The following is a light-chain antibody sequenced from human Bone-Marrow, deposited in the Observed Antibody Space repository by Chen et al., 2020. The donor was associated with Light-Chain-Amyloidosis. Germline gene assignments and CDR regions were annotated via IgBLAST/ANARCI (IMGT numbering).Light chain of an antibody. V-gene: IGLV1-47*01. CDR2: RNK. J-gene: IGLJ3*02. CDR1: SSNIGSNY. Sequence: QSVLTQPPSASGTPGQRVTISCSGSSSNIGSNYVYWYQQLPGMAPKLLIYRNKQRPSRVPDRVSVSTSGNSASLAISGLRSEDEADYYCAAWDDSLSGVFGGGTKLTVL. CDR3: AAWDDSLSGV.